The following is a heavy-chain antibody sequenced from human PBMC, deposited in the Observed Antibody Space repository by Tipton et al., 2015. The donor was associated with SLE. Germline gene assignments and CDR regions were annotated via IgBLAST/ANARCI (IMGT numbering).Heavy chain of an antibody. CDR2: INPNSGGA. V-gene: IGHV1-2*02. D-gene: IGHD6-25*01. CDR1: GYIFATDA. Sequence: QLVQSRVEVKKPGASVKVSCKSSGYIFATDAVTWVRQAPGQGLEWMGWINPNSGGAFSGQNFQGRVTVTRDTSVSTVYMELTRLTSNDKAVYYCARAHAVATDYYDYWGQGTLVTVSS. CDR3: ARAHAVATDYYDY. J-gene: IGHJ4*02.